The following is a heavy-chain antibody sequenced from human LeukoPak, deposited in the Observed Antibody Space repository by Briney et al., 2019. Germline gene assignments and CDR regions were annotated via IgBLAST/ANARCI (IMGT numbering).Heavy chain of an antibody. CDR3: ARGPLDFWSGYYMGY. Sequence: KPSETLSLTCTVSGGSISSYYWSWIRQPPGKGLEWIGYIYYSGSTNYNPSLKSRVTISVDTSKNQFSLKLSSVTAADTAVYYCARGPLDFWSGYYMGYWGQGTLVTVSS. J-gene: IGHJ4*02. CDR1: GGSISSYY. V-gene: IGHV4-59*01. CDR2: IYYSGST. D-gene: IGHD3-3*01.